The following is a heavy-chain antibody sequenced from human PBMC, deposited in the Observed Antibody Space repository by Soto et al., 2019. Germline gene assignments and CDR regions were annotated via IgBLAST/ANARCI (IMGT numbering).Heavy chain of an antibody. CDR2: IYHSGST. J-gene: IGHJ4*02. D-gene: IGHD6-6*01. V-gene: IGHV4-4*02. CDR3: ARSGPPPDSSSSLGPYYFDY. CDR1: GGSISSSNW. Sequence: QVQLQESGPGLVKPSGTLSLTCAVSGGSISSSNWWSWVRQPPGKGLEWIGEIYHSGSTNYNPSLKSRVTISVDKSKIQFSLKLSSVTAADTAVYYCARSGPPPDSSSSLGPYYFDYWGQGTLVTVSS.